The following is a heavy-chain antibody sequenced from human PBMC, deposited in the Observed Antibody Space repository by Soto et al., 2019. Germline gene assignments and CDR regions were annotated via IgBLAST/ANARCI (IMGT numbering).Heavy chain of an antibody. D-gene: IGHD1-1*01. Sequence: KPSETLSLTCTVSGGSISSYNWSWLRQPPGKGLEWIGYIYYSGSTNYNPSLKSRVTISVDTSKNQFSLKLSSVTAADTAVYYCARVQAGTIDYWGQGALVTVYS. J-gene: IGHJ4*02. CDR2: IYYSGST. CDR3: ARVQAGTIDY. CDR1: GGSISSYN. V-gene: IGHV4-59*01.